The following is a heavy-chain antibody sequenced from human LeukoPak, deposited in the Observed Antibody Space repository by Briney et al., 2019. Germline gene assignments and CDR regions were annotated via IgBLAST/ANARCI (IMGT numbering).Heavy chain of an antibody. D-gene: IGHD2-15*01. CDR3: ARGVVVVAATPLDY. V-gene: IGHV1-8*01. J-gene: IGHJ4*02. Sequence: ASVEVSCKASGYTFTSYDINWVRQATGQGLEWMGWMNPNSGNTGYAQKFQGRVTMTRNTSISTAYMELSSLRSEDTAVYYCARGVVVVAATPLDYWGQGTLVTVSS. CDR2: MNPNSGNT. CDR1: GYTFTSYD.